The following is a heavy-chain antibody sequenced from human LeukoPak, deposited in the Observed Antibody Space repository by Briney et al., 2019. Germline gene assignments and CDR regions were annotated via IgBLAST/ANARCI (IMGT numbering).Heavy chain of an antibody. CDR2: INPNSGGT. V-gene: IGHV1-2*02. J-gene: IGHJ4*02. Sequence: VASVKVSCKASGYTFTGYYMHWVRQAPGQGLEWMGWINPNSGGTNYAQKFQGRVTMTRDTSISTAYMELSRLRSDDTAVYYCARDCTVNMVRGYGDYWGQGTLVTVSS. CDR3: ARDCTVNMVRGYGDY. D-gene: IGHD3-10*01. CDR1: GYTFTGYY.